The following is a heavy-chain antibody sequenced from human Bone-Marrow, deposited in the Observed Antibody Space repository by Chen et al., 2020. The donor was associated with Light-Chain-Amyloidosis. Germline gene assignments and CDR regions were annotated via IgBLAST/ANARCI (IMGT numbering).Heavy chain of an antibody. J-gene: IGHJ4*02. CDR3: AKSPRYSTGRFDC. Sequence: EVQLVESGGGVVQPGGSLPLSCAASGFTFDDYAMHWVRQAPGKGLEWVSLIVGDGRSTYYADSVKGRFTISRDNNKNSLXXXXNSLKSEDTALYYCAKSPRYSTGRFDCWGQGTLVTVSS. CDR2: IVGDGRST. V-gene: IGHV3-43*02. CDR1: GFTFDDYA. D-gene: IGHD2-8*02.